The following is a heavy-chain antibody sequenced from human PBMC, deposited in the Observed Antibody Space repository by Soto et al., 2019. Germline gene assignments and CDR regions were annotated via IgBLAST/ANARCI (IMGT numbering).Heavy chain of an antibody. D-gene: IGHD6-13*01. J-gene: IGHJ6*02. CDR1: GFTFSTYA. CDR3: ARDLDQQQISYYYGMDV. Sequence: QVQLVESGGGVVQPGRSLRLSCAASGFTFSTYAMYWVRQAPGKGLEWVAVISYDGSNKYYADSVKGRFTISRDNSKNTLYLQMNSLRAEDTAVYYCARDLDQQQISYYYGMDVWGQGTTVTVSS. V-gene: IGHV3-30-3*01. CDR2: ISYDGSNK.